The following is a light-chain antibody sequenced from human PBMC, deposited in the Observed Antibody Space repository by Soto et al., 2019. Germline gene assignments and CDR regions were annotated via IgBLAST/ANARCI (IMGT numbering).Light chain of an antibody. CDR2: AAS. J-gene: IGKJ5*01. Sequence: ELVMTHSPVTLSESPGERVTLSCRASQSVSNNLAWYQQKSGQAPRLLIYAASTRVTGIPARFSGSGSGTEFTLTISSRQSEDFAIYYCQQYNNWPPVTFGQGTRLEIK. CDR1: QSVSNN. CDR3: QQYNNWPPVT. V-gene: IGKV3-15*01.